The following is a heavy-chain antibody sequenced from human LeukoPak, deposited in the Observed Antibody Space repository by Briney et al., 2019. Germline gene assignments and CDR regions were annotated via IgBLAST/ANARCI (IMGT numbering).Heavy chain of an antibody. Sequence: GGSLRLSCEASGFVFGHSWMSWVRQAPGKGLEWVAHISSSGGYTYYADSVRGRFTISRDNSNNTLYLQMNSLRGEDTAVYYCAKVKYDYGDPVGWFDPWGRGTLVTVSS. CDR3: AKVKYDYGDPVGWFDP. D-gene: IGHD4-17*01. CDR2: ISSSGGYT. J-gene: IGHJ5*02. CDR1: GFVFGHSW. V-gene: IGHV3-23*01.